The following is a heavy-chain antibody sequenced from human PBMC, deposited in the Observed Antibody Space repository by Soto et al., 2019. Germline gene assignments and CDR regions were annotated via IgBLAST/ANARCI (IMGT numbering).Heavy chain of an antibody. J-gene: IGHJ4*02. CDR3: AKEGPPTADFDK. D-gene: IGHD4-17*01. V-gene: IGHV3-23*01. Sequence: GGSLRLSCAASGFTFSDYAMSWVRQAPGKGLEWVSAVSRSGDRTYYPQSVKGRFTISRDNSQNTVYLQLNSLRPEDTAIYYCAKEGPPTADFDKWGQGTMVTVSS. CDR2: VSRSGDRT. CDR1: GFTFSDYA.